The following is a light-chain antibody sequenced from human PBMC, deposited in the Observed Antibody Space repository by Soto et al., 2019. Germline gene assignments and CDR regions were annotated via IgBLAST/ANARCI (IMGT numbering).Light chain of an antibody. J-gene: IGKJ4*01. CDR3: QQYNVWPLT. Sequence: EIVMTQSPVTLSVSPGDRATLSCRASQSVNSNLAWYQQQPGQTPKLLIYVASTRATGIPARFSGSGSGTEFTLTIRSLQSEDFAVYYCQQYNVWPLTFGGGTKVEFK. V-gene: IGKV3-15*01. CDR1: QSVNSN. CDR2: VAS.